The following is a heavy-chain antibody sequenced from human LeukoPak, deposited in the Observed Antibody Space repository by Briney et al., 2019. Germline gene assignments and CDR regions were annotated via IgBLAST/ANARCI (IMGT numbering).Heavy chain of an antibody. V-gene: IGHV1-2*02. CDR2: INPNSGGT. CDR1: GYTFTGYY. Sequence: GASVKVSCKASGYTFTGYYMHWVRQAPGRGLEWMGWINPNSGGTNYAQKFQGRVTMTRDTSISTAYMELSRLRSDDTAVYYCARASIAAAGTDYWGQGTLVTVSS. J-gene: IGHJ4*02. CDR3: ARASIAAAGTDY. D-gene: IGHD6-13*01.